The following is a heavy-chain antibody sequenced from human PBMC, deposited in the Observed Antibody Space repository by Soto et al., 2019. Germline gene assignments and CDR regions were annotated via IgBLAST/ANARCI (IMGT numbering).Heavy chain of an antibody. Sequence: SETLSLTCTVSGGSISSYYWSWIRQPPGKGLEWIGYIYYSGSTNYNPSLKSRVTISVDTSKNQFSLKLSSVTAADTAVYYCARLIRVGDLYSNDYDMDAWGKGTKVTVSS. CDR2: IYYSGST. V-gene: IGHV4-59*08. CDR1: GGSISSYY. CDR3: ARLIRVGDLYSNDYDMDA. J-gene: IGHJ6*03. D-gene: IGHD3-16*01.